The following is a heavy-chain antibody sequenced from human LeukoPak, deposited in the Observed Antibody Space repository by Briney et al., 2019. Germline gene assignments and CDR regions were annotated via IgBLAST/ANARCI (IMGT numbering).Heavy chain of an antibody. CDR2: ISAYNGNT. CDR1: GYTFTSYG. D-gene: IGHD3-16*02. V-gene: IGHV1-18*01. Sequence: ASVTVSCTASGYTFTSYGISWVRQAPGQGLEWMGWISAYNGNTNYAQKLQGRVTMTTDTSTSTAYMELRSLRSDDTAVYYCARDRIYDYVWGSYRYPWFDPWGQGTLVTVPS. CDR3: ARDRIYDYVWGSYRYPWFDP. J-gene: IGHJ5*02.